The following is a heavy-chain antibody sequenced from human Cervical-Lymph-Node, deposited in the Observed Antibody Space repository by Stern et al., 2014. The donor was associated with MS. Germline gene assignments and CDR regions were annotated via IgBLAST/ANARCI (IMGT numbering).Heavy chain of an antibody. Sequence: VQLVESGPGLVKPSETLSLTCTVSGGSISSSSDYWGWVRQPPGKGLEWIGTIHYTGTTDYNPSLKSRVTTSDDTSKNHFSQKRSSVTAADTAVYYCARVYHSSSDYWGQGTLVTVSS. CDR3: ARVYHSSSDY. CDR2: IHYTGTT. D-gene: IGHD6-6*01. J-gene: IGHJ4*02. CDR1: GGSISSSSDY. V-gene: IGHV4-39*02.